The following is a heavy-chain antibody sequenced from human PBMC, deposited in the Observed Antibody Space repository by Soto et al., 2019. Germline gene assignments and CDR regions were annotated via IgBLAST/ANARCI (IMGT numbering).Heavy chain of an antibody. CDR3: VREEVPQWFSTGSSGFAV. CDR2: INHSGST. J-gene: IGHJ6*02. D-gene: IGHD2-8*01. Sequence: PSETLSLTCGVYGGSFSGYYWNWIRQSPGKGLEWIGEINHSGSTKYNPSLKSRVTISVDTSKTQFSLELTSMTAADTAVYYCVREEVPQWFSTGSSGFAVWGQGPTVTV. V-gene: IGHV4-34*01. CDR1: GGSFSGYY.